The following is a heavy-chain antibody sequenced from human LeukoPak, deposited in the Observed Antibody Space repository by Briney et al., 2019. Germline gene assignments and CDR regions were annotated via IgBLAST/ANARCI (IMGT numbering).Heavy chain of an antibody. CDR3: ARVMYSSGWSFVY. Sequence: GGSLRLSCAASGFTFSSYWMSWVRQAPGEGREWVASIKQDGSEKYYVDSVKGRFTISRDNAKNSLYLQMNSLRAEDTAVYYCARVMYSSGWSFVYWGQGTLVTVSS. CDR1: GFTFSSYW. D-gene: IGHD6-19*01. V-gene: IGHV3-7*01. J-gene: IGHJ4*02. CDR2: IKQDGSEK.